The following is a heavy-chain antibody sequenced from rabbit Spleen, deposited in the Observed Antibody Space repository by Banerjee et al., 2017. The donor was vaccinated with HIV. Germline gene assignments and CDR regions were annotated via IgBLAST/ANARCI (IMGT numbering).Heavy chain of an antibody. Sequence: QEQLEESGGGLVKPGGTLTLTCKASGFDLSSYYYMCWVRQTPGKGLEWIACVFLGSAGSTYYASWAKGRFTISKTSSTTVTLQMTSLTVADTATYFCARYTNDNYRRVNLWGPGTLVTVS. J-gene: IGHJ4*01. CDR1: GFDLSSYYY. D-gene: IGHD1-1*01. CDR2: VFLGSAGST. V-gene: IGHV1S45*01. CDR3: ARYTNDNYRRVNL.